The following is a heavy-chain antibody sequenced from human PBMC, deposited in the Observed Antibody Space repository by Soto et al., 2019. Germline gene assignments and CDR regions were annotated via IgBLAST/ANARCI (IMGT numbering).Heavy chain of an antibody. V-gene: IGHV6-1*01. CDR2: TYYRSKWYN. CDR3: AREGGLGYCSSTSCCTSNWFDP. J-gene: IGHJ5*02. D-gene: IGHD2-2*02. CDR1: GDSVSSNSAA. Sequence: PSQTLSLTCAISGDSVSSNSAAWNWIRQSPSRGLEWLGRTYYRSKWYNDYAVSVKSRITINPDTSKNQFSLQLNSVTPEDTAVYYCAREGGLGYCSSTSCCTSNWFDPWGQGTLVTVSS.